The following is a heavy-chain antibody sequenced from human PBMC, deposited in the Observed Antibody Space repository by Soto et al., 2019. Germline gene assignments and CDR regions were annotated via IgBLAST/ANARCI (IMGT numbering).Heavy chain of an antibody. J-gene: IGHJ4*02. CDR2: ISGSGGST. CDR1: GFTFIIFA. CDR3: AKEVSLGSTVDLGY. D-gene: IGHD7-27*01. V-gene: IGHV3-23*01. Sequence: GGSLGLSCASSGFTFIIFAMSWVRQSPGKGLEWVSTISGSGGSTYYADAVKGRFTISRDNSMGTLYLQMKSLRVEDTAIYYCAKEVSLGSTVDLGYWGQGALVTVSS.